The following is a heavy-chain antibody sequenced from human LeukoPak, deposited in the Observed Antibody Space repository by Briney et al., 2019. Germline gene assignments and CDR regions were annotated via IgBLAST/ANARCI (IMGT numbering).Heavy chain of an antibody. CDR3: ARSSYSSSSSV. CDR2: INSDGSEG. CDR1: GFTFSGFW. Sequence: PGGSLRLSCAVSGFTFSGFWMSWSRQAPGKGLEWVASINSDGSEGYYADVVKGRFTISRDNAKNSLSLQINSLRAEDTAVYYCARSSYSSSSSVWGQGTMVTVSS. D-gene: IGHD6-6*01. V-gene: IGHV3-7*03. J-gene: IGHJ3*01.